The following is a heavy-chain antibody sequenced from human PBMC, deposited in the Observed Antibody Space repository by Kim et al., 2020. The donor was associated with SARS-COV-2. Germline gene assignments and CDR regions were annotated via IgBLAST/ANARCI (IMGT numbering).Heavy chain of an antibody. Sequence: SETLSLTCAVSGASFTYYYWTWIRQAPGKGLDWIGEISPGGSTSYNPSLKSRVSVSLDTSKKQFSLILNSVTAADTAVYYCARAPGPAIAATVRWGYFHFFTDVWGKGTTVTVS. CDR2: ISPGGST. V-gene: IGHV4-34*01. D-gene: IGHD6-13*01. CDR1: GASFTYYY. CDR3: ARAPGPAIAATVRWGYFHFFTDV. J-gene: IGHJ6*03.